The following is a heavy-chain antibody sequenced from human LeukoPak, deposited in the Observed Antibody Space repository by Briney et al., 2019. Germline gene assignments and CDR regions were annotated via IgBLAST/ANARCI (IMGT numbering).Heavy chain of an antibody. CDR2: IYTSGST. CDR1: GGSISSGSYY. CDR3: AREVWSIAARPFDY. V-gene: IGHV4-61*02. D-gene: IGHD6-6*01. J-gene: IGHJ4*02. Sequence: KTSETLSLTCTVSGGSISSGSYYWSWIRQPAGKGLEWIGRIYTSGSTNYNPSLKSRVTISVDTSKNQFSLKLSSVTAADTAVYYCAREVWSIAARPFDYWGQGTLVTVSS.